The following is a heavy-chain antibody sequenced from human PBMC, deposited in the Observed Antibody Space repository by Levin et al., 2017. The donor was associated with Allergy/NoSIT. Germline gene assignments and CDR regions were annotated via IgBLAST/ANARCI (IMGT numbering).Heavy chain of an antibody. CDR2: IYYSGTT. D-gene: IGHD1-20*01. Sequence: PGGSLRLSCTVSGGSVNSNSYYWSWIRQPPGKGLEWIGYIYYSGTTNYNPSLKSRVTMSLDRSKNQFSLNLDSVTAADTAVYFCARDGLLTGSLNSWGQGTLVTVSS. V-gene: IGHV4-61*01. J-gene: IGHJ4*02. CDR3: ARDGLLTGSLNS. CDR1: GGSVNSNSYY.